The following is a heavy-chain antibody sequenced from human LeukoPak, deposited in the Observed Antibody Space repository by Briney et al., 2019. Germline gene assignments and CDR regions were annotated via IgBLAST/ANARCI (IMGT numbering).Heavy chain of an antibody. Sequence: ASVKVSCKASGYTFTSYGISWLRQAPGQGLEWMGWISAYNGNTNYAQKLQGRVTMTTDTSTSTAYMELRSLRSDDTAVYYCARGIAAAGTNWFDPWRQGTLVTVSS. V-gene: IGHV1-18*01. D-gene: IGHD6-13*01. CDR2: ISAYNGNT. CDR1: GYTFTSYG. CDR3: ARGIAAAGTNWFDP. J-gene: IGHJ5*02.